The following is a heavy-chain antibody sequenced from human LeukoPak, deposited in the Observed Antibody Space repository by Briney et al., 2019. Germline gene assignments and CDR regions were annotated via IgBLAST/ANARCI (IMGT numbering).Heavy chain of an antibody. Sequence: SETLSLTCTVSRGSISSYYWSWLRQSPGKGLEWIGYIDKSGGTNSNPSLKSRVTMSVDTSKNQFSLRLTSVTAADTALYYCARGRITIFGVVTPHFDSWGQGTLVTVSS. D-gene: IGHD3-3*01. J-gene: IGHJ4*02. CDR3: ARGRITIFGVVTPHFDS. CDR2: IDKSGGT. V-gene: IGHV4-59*01. CDR1: RGSISSYY.